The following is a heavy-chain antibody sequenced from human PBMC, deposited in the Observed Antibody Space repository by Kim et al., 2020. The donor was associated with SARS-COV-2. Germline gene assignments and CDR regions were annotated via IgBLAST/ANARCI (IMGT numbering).Heavy chain of an antibody. D-gene: IGHD6-19*01. J-gene: IGHJ4*02. CDR3: ARLAVDSATIVPFDS. Sequence: SPSFQGQVTISVDKSIGTAYLQWSSLKASDTAMYYCARLAVDSATIVPFDSWGQGTLVTVSS. V-gene: IGHV5-51*01.